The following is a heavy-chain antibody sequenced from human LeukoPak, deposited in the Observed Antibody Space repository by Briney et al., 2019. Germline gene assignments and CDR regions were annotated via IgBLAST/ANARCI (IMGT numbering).Heavy chain of an antibody. CDR2: IIPIFGIA. D-gene: IGHD3-22*01. V-gene: IGHV1-69*04. CDR3: ARGPITMIDVGADWFDP. Sequence: ASVKVSCKASGGTFSSYAISWARQAPGQGLEWMGRIIPIFGIANYAQKFQGRVTITADKSTSTAYMELSSLRSEDTAVYYCARGPITMIDVGADWFDPWGQGTLVTVSS. CDR1: GGTFSSYA. J-gene: IGHJ5*02.